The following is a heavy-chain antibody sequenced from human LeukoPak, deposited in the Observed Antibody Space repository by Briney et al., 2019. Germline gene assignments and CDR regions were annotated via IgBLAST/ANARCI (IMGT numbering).Heavy chain of an antibody. CDR2: FYSGDAT. V-gene: IGHV3-66*01. J-gene: IGHJ4*02. CDR1: GFTVSSTY. CDR3: ARRLLTGYYEF. D-gene: IGHD3-9*01. Sequence: GGSLRLSCAASGFTVSSTYMSWVRQAPGKGLEWVSVFYSGDATYYANSVKGRFTISRDSSKNMLYLQMNSLRAEDTAVYYCARRLLTGYYEFWGQGTLVTVSS.